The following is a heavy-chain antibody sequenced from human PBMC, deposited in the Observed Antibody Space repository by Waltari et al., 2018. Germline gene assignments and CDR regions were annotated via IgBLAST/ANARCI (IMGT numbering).Heavy chain of an antibody. CDR1: GFTFSSYS. D-gene: IGHD2-2*01. CDR3: ARDAWDIVVVPAAHLDY. CDR2: ISSSMSYI. V-gene: IGHV3-21*01. J-gene: IGHJ4*02. Sequence: EVQLVESGGGLVKPGGSLRLSCAASGFTFSSYSMNWVRQAPGKGLEWVSSISSSMSYIYYADSVKGRFTISRDNAKNSLYLQMNSLRAEDTAVYYCARDAWDIVVVPAAHLDYWGQGTLVTVSS.